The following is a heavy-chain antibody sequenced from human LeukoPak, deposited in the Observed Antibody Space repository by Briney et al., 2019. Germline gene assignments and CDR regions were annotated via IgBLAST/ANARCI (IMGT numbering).Heavy chain of an antibody. CDR1: GYTSTGYY. V-gene: IGHV1-2*04. Sequence: ASVKVSCKASGYTSTGYYMHWVRQAPGQGLEWMGWINPNSGGTNYAQKFQGWVTMTRDTSISTAYMELSRLRSDDTAVYYCARREDYYDSSGYSFDYWGQGSLVTVSS. CDR3: ARREDYYDSSGYSFDY. D-gene: IGHD3-22*01. J-gene: IGHJ4*02. CDR2: INPNSGGT.